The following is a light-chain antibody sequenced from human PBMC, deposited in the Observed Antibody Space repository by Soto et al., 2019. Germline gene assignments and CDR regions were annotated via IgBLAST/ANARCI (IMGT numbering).Light chain of an antibody. CDR3: HQYGSSPRWT. Sequence: VLTQSPGTLSLSPGERATLSCRARQSVSSSFLAWYQQRPGQAPRLLIYGASSRATGIPDRFSCSGSGTEFTLTISRLEPEDFAVYYCHQYGSSPRWTFGQGTKVEIK. CDR1: QSVSSSF. V-gene: IGKV3-20*01. J-gene: IGKJ1*01. CDR2: GAS.